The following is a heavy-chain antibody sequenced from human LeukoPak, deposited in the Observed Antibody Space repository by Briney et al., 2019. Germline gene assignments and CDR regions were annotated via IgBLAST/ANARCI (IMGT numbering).Heavy chain of an antibody. CDR2: ISGSGGST. CDR1: GFTFSSYA. J-gene: IGHJ4*02. D-gene: IGHD3-3*02. V-gene: IGHV3-23*01. CDR3: AKGVLVGDYFDY. Sequence: PGGSRRLSCAASGFTFSSYAMSWVRQAPGKGLEWVSAISGSGGSTYYADSVKGRFTISRDNSKNTLYLQMNSLRAEDTAVYYCAKGVLVGDYFDYWGQGTPVTVSS.